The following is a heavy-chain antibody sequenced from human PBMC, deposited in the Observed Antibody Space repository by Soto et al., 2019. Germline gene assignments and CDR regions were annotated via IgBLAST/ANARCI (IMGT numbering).Heavy chain of an antibody. V-gene: IGHV1-69*13. J-gene: IGHJ6*02. D-gene: IGHD1-1*01. CDR1: GGSLTNYA. Sequence: VQLVQSGAEVKKPGSSVKVSCKASGGSLTNYAFSWVRQAPGQGLEWLGGIIPIFTADEPTSTVHMELSSLRSDDTAVCYCGSWLKEGGIGGNYYYGMDVWGQGTTVTVSS. CDR2: IIPI. CDR3: GSWLKEGGIGGNYYYGMDV.